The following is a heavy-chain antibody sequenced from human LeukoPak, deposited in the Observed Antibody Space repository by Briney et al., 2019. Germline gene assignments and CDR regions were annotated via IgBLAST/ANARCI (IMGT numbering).Heavy chain of an antibody. Sequence: GGSLRLSCAASGFTFSSYEMNWVRQAPGKGLEWVSYISSSGSTIYYADSVKGRFTISRDNAKNSLYLQMNSLRAEDTAVYYCAIEGPEFDYWGQGTLVTVSS. CDR1: GFTFSSYE. CDR3: AIEGPEFDY. J-gene: IGHJ4*02. CDR2: ISSSGSTI. V-gene: IGHV3-48*03.